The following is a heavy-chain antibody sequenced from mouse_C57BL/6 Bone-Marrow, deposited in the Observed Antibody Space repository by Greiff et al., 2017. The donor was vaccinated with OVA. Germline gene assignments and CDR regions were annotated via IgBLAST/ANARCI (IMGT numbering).Heavy chain of an antibody. Sequence: EVQLQESGEGLVKPGGSLKLSCAASGFTFSSYAMSWVRQTPEKRLEWVAYISSGGDYIYYADTVKGRFTISRDNARNTLYLQMSSLKSEDTAMYYCTREDYYGSYWYFDVWGTGTTVTVSS. J-gene: IGHJ1*03. CDR2: ISSGGDYI. CDR3: TREDYYGSYWYFDV. D-gene: IGHD1-1*01. V-gene: IGHV5-9-1*02. CDR1: GFTFSSYA.